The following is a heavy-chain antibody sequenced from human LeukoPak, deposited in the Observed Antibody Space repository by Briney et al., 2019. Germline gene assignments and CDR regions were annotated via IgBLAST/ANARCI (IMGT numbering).Heavy chain of an antibody. J-gene: IGHJ4*02. Sequence: GGSLRLSCADSGFTFSTYWIHWVRQTPGKGLDWVARINPDGSYTIYADSVKGRFTISRDTARNTLYLQMDSLRVEDTALYYCAMDLAGYHDSWGQGKPVTASS. CDR2: INPDGSYT. V-gene: IGHV3-74*01. D-gene: IGHD3-9*01. CDR1: GFTFSTYW. CDR3: AMDLAGYHDS.